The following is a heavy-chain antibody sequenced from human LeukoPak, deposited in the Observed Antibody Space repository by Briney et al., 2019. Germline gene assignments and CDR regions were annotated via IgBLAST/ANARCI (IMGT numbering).Heavy chain of an antibody. CDR2: INHSGST. CDR3: ARVRLTTVTDY. V-gene: IGHV4-34*01. CDR1: GGSFSGYY. J-gene: IGHJ4*02. Sequence: SETLSLTCAVYGGSFSGYYWSWIRQPPGKGLEWIGEINHSGSTNYNPSLKSRVTISVDTSKNQFSLKLSSVSAADTAVYYCARVRLTTVTDYWGQGTLVTVSS. D-gene: IGHD4-17*01.